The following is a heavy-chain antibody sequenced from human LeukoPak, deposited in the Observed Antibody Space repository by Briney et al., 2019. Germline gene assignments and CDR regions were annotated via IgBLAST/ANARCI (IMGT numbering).Heavy chain of an antibody. J-gene: IGHJ6*03. D-gene: IGHD3-22*01. CDR2: MNPSGST. V-gene: IGHV4-34*01. CDR3: ARGRQDVTMIVVVMTAVSYYLDV. Sequence: SETLSLTCAVYGGSFSGYYWTWIRQTPEKGLEWVGEMNPSGSTSYNPSLKSRVTISVDTSKNQFSLKLSSVTAADTAVYYCARGRQDVTMIVVVMTAVSYYLDVWGKGTTVTV. CDR1: GGSFSGYY.